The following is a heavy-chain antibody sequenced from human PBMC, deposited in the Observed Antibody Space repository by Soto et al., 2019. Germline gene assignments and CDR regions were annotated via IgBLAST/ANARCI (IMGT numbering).Heavy chain of an antibody. D-gene: IGHD3-16*01. CDR2: IYWDDDK. CDR3: AHIMTYYQYDRFNP. Sequence: QITLKESGPTLVKPTQTLTLTCTFSGFSLTTRGVGVGWIRQPPGKALECLALIYWDDDKRYSPSLQSRLSITKDTSKNQVVLTMTNVDPVDTPSSQRAHIMTYYQYDRFNPWGQGTLVSVSS. CDR1: GFSLTTRGVG. J-gene: IGHJ5*02. V-gene: IGHV2-5*02.